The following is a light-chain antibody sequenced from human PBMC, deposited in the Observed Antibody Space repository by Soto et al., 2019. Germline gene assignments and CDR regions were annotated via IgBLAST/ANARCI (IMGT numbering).Light chain of an antibody. CDR1: QAISNY. CDR2: AAS. Sequence: DIQLTQSPSSLSASVGDRVIITCRASQAISNYLAWYQQKPGKVPKLLIYAASTLQSGVPSRFSGSGSGTDFTLTISSLQPEDVATYFCQKYNSAPHTFGQGTRLE. J-gene: IGKJ5*01. V-gene: IGKV1-27*01. CDR3: QKYNSAPHT.